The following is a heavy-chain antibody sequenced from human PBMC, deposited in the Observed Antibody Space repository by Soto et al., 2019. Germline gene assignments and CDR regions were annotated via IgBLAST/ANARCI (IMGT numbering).Heavy chain of an antibody. CDR2: IIPILGIA. D-gene: IGHD6-13*01. Sequence: SVKVSCKASGGTFSSYTISWVRQAPGQGLEWMGRIIPILGIANYAQKFQGRVTITADKSTSTAYMELSSLRSEDTAVYYCARGIAAAGTVFYLDYWGQGTLVTVSS. CDR3: ARGIAAAGTVFYLDY. CDR1: GGTFSSYT. V-gene: IGHV1-69*02. J-gene: IGHJ4*02.